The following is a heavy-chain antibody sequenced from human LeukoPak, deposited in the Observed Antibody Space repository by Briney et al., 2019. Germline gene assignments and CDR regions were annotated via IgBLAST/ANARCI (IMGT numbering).Heavy chain of an antibody. CDR3: AREHDFWSGYWEFDY. CDR1: GFRFSSYA. J-gene: IGHJ4*02. CDR2: ISDSGGST. V-gene: IGHV3-23*01. Sequence: GGSLRLSCAASGFRFSSYAMSWVRQAPGKGLEWVSGISDSGGSTYYADSVKGRFTISRDNSKNMVYLQVNSLRAEDTAVYYCAREHDFWSGYWEFDYWGQGTLVTVSS. D-gene: IGHD3-3*01.